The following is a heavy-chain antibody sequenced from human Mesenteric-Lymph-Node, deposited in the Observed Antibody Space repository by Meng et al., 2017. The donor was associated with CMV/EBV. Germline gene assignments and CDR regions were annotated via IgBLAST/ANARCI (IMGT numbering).Heavy chain of an antibody. CDR3: ARDEVGAIPQFDY. J-gene: IGHJ4*02. CDR1: QVIFNKYD. CDR2: INRDGSST. V-gene: IGHV3-20*04. Sequence: GGSLRLSCAASQVIFNKYDMRRARQAPGKGLEWVSRINRDGSSTGYADSVKGRFTISRDNAKNSLYLQMNSLRAEDTALYYCARDEVGAIPQFDYWGQGTLVTVSS. D-gene: IGHD1-26*01.